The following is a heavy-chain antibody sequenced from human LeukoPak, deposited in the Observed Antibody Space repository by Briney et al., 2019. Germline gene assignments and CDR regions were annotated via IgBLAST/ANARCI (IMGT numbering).Heavy chain of an antibody. V-gene: IGHV3-11*04. CDR3: ARCWANGFWSGYYDYYYYYMDV. CDR2: ISSSGSTI. CDR1: GFTFSDYY. D-gene: IGHD3-3*01. J-gene: IGHJ6*03. Sequence: GGSLRLSCAASGFTFSDYYMSWIRQAPGKGLEWVSYISSSGSTIYYADSVKGRFAISRDNAKNPLYLQMNSLRAEDTAVYYCARCWANGFWSGYYDYYYYYMDVWGKRTTVTVSS.